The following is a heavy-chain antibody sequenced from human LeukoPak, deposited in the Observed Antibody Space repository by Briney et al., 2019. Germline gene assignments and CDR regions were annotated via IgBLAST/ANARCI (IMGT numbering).Heavy chain of an antibody. CDR3: ASVNSTPYP. CDR1: GGSFSGYY. Sequence: SETLSLTCAVYGGSFSGYYWSWIRQPPGKGLEWIGEINHSGSTNYNPSLKSRATISVDTSKNQFSLKLSSVTAADTAVYYCASVNSTPYPWGQGTLVTVSS. D-gene: IGHD2-15*01. CDR2: INHSGST. J-gene: IGHJ4*02. V-gene: IGHV4-34*01.